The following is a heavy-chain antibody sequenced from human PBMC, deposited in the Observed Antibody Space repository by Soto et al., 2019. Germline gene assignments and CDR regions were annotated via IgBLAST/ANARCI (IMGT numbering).Heavy chain of an antibody. V-gene: IGHV2-5*02. CDR2: IYWDDDK. Sequence: QITLKESGPTLVKPTQTLTLTCTFSGFSLSTTGVCVGWIRQPPGKALEWLALIYWDDDKRYSPSLKSRLTITKDTSKNQVVLTMTNMDPVDTATYDCAHRRGNPYYYDSGGAFDIWGQGTMVTVSS. J-gene: IGHJ3*02. D-gene: IGHD3-22*01. CDR1: GFSLSTTGVC. CDR3: AHRRGNPYYYDSGGAFDI.